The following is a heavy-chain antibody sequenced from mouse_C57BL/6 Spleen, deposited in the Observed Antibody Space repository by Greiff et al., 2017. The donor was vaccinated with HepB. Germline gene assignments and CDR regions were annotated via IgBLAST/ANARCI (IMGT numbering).Heavy chain of an antibody. CDR3: ASYYDYGWYIDV. CDR2: IRNKANAYTT. CDR1: GFTFTDYY. D-gene: IGHD2-4*01. Sequence: EVKLVESGGGLVQPGGSLSLSCAASGFTFTDYYMSWVRQPPGKALEWLGFIRNKANAYTTEYSASVKGRFTISRDNSQSMLYHQMNALIAENSATDYCASYYDYGWYIDVWGTGTTVTVSS. V-gene: IGHV7-3*01. J-gene: IGHJ1*03.